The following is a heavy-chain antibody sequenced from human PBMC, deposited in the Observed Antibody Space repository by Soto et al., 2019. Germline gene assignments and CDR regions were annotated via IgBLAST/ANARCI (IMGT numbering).Heavy chain of an antibody. V-gene: IGHV4-39*01. CDR3: PLQNGYGTGRRVYFDH. Sequence: PSGTLSLTCTVSHDSISNKDYYGAWIRQPPGKGLEWIASIKHRGTTYYNPSLKSRLTISVDTSKRQFSLRLTSVTAADTAVYYSPLQNGYGTGRRVYFDHWGQGTLVTVSS. D-gene: IGHD2-8*02. CDR2: IKHRGTT. CDR1: HDSISNKDYY. J-gene: IGHJ4*02.